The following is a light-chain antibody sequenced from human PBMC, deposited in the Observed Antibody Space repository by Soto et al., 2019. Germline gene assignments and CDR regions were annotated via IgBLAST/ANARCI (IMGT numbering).Light chain of an antibody. Sequence: IVMTQSPDTLSVSPGERATLSCRASQSITKKVVWYQQKSGQAPRLLIYGAFTRAAGVPARFSGSGSGTEFTLTISSLQSEDSAVYFCQQYANWPKTFGQGTKVDI. CDR2: GAF. V-gene: IGKV3-15*01. J-gene: IGKJ1*01. CDR3: QQYANWPKT. CDR1: QSITKK.